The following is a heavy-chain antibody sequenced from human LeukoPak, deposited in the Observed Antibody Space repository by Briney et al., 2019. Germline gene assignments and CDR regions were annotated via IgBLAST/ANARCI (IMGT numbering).Heavy chain of an antibody. CDR3: ARDEATIFGVVIIKGVDDAFDI. CDR2: ISSSSSYI. Sequence: GGSLRLSCAASGFTFSSYSMNWVRQAPGKGLEWASSISSSSSYIYYADSVKGRFTISRDNAKNSLYLQMNSLRAEDTAVYYCARDEATIFGVVIIKGVDDAFDIWGQGTRVTVSS. D-gene: IGHD3-3*01. J-gene: IGHJ3*02. V-gene: IGHV3-21*01. CDR1: GFTFSSYS.